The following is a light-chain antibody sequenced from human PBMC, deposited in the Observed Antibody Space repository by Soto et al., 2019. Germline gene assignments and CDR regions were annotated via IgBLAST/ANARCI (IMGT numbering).Light chain of an antibody. CDR2: VGTGGIVG. CDR1: SGYSNYK. J-gene: IGLJ3*02. V-gene: IGLV9-49*01. Sequence: QLVLTQPPSASASLGASVTLTCTLSSGYSNYKVDWYQQRPGKGPRFVMRVGTGGIVGSKGYGIPDRFSVLGSGLNRYLTIKNIQEEDESDYHCGADHGSGSNFVWVFGGGTKLTVL. CDR3: GADHGSGSNFVWV.